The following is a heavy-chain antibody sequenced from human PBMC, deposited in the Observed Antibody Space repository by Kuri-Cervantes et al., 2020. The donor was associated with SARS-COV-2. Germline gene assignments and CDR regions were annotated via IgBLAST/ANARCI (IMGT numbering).Heavy chain of an antibody. Sequence: ASVKVSCKASGGSFSNNAINWVRQAPGQGLEWMGWISVYSGKTNYTEKMQGRVTLTTDTSTSTAYLDLRSLRSDDTAIYYCARAGFDYWGQGTLVTVSS. CDR3: ARAGFDY. V-gene: IGHV1-18*01. J-gene: IGHJ4*02. CDR2: ISVYSGKT. D-gene: IGHD1-14*01. CDR1: GGSFSNNA.